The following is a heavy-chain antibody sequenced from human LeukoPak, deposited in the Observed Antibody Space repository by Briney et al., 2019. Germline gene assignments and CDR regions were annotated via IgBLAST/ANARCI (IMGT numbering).Heavy chain of an antibody. Sequence: PGGSLRLSCAASGFTFSNYWMHWVRQAPGKGLVWVSRINSDGINTSYADSVKGRFTISRDNAKNTLNLQMNSLRAEDTAVYYCARNAYYYDSSGYISVWGKGTTVTISS. CDR2: INSDGINT. V-gene: IGHV3-74*01. CDR1: GFTFSNYW. J-gene: IGHJ6*04. CDR3: ARNAYYYDSSGYISV. D-gene: IGHD3-22*01.